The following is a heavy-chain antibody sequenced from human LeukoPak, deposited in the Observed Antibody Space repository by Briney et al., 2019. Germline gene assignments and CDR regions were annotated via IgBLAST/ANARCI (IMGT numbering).Heavy chain of an antibody. D-gene: IGHD6-19*01. CDR3: ARIPRIAVDNYYYYYMDV. V-gene: IGHV4-34*01. Sequence: SETLSLTCAVYGGSFSGYYWSWIRQSPGKGLEWIGEINHRGSTNYNPSLKRRVTISVDTSKNQFSLKLSSVTAADTAVYYCARIPRIAVDNYYYYYMDVWGKGTTVTVSS. CDR2: INHRGST. CDR1: GGSFSGYY. J-gene: IGHJ6*03.